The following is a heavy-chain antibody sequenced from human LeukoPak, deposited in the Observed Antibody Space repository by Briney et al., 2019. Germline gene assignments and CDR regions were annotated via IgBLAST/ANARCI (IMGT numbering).Heavy chain of an antibody. D-gene: IGHD3-10*01. V-gene: IGHV4-34*01. J-gene: IGHJ4*02. CDR1: GGSFIGFH. CDR2: INHSGST. Sequence: SETLSLTCAVYGGSFIGFHWNWIRQAPGKGLEWIGDINHSGSTNYNPSLTSRVTISVDPSKNQFSLNLSSVTAADTAVYYCAKDPPITMVRGVIMGYWGQGTLVTVSS. CDR3: AKDPPITMVRGVIMGY.